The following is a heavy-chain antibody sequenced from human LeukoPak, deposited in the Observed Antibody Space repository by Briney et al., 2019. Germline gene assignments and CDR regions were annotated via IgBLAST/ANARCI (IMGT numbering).Heavy chain of an antibody. J-gene: IGHJ6*02. Sequence: GGSLRLSCAASGFTFTSYWMHWVRQAPGKELVWVSRANSDGSSTTYADSVKGRFTISRDNAKNTLYLQMNSLRAEDTAVYYCARGRYYGMDVWGQGTTVTVSS. V-gene: IGHV3-74*01. CDR1: GFTFTSYW. CDR3: ARGRYYGMDV. CDR2: ANSDGSST.